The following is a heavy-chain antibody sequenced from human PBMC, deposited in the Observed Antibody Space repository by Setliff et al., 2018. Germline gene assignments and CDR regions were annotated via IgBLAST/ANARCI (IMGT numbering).Heavy chain of an antibody. D-gene: IGHD2-21*01. Sequence: PSETLSLTCTVSGGSIGSGDSSWSWIRQPPGKGPEWIGYIFHSGLTFYNPSFRSRVTISVYRSKNPFSLSLTSMTAADTSVYYGAIAPGTVHYSRVPYGMDVWGQGITVTVSS. CDR2: IFHSGLT. J-gene: IGHJ6*02. CDR3: AIAPGTVHYSRVPYGMDV. V-gene: IGHV4-30-2*01. CDR1: GGSIGSGDSS.